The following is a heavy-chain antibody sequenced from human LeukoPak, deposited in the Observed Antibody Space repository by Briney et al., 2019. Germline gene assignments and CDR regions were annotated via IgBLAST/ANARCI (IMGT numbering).Heavy chain of an antibody. J-gene: IGHJ6*02. CDR2: IYFSGNT. V-gene: IGHV4-59*01. CDR1: GGSISSYY. CDR3: ARALPPYYYVMDV. D-gene: IGHD3-10*01. Sequence: SETLSLTCIVSGGSISSYYWSWIRQPPGKRLKWNGYIYFSGNTNYSPSLKSRVTISLDTSKNQFSLKLSSVTAADTAVYYCARALPPYYYVMDVWGQGTTVTVSS.